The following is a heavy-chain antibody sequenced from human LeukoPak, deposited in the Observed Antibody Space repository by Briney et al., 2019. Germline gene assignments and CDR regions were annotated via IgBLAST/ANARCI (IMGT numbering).Heavy chain of an antibody. CDR2: ISGTSSYI. Sequence: PGGSLRLSCAASGFTFSNYYMNWVRQAPGKGLEWISSISGTSSYIFYANSLKGRFIVSRGNAKNSLFLQMNSLTAEDTAVYYCGRAGDYWGQGTLVTVSS. CDR3: GRAGDY. J-gene: IGHJ4*02. V-gene: IGHV3-21*06. CDR1: GFTFSNYY.